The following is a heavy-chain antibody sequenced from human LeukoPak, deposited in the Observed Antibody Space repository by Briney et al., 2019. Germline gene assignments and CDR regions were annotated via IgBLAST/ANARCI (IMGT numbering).Heavy chain of an antibody. J-gene: IGHJ4*02. CDR3: AKDPGSGSTDY. CDR1: GFTFSSYS. D-gene: IGHD3-10*01. CDR2: ISSSSSYI. V-gene: IGHV3-21*04. Sequence: PGGSLRLSCAASGFTFSSYSMNWVRQAPGKGLEWVSSISSSSSYIYYADSVEGRFTISRDNARNTVYLQMNSLRAEDTAVYYCAKDPGSGSTDYWGQGTLVTVSS.